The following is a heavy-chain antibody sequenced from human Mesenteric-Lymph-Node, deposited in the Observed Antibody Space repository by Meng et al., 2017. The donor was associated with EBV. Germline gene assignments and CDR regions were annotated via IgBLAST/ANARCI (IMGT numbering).Heavy chain of an antibody. CDR3: ARAFCGGDCSHFDY. Sequence: HVQEPGPGLGKPSETLSLTRTVSGGSISSSSYYWGWIRQPPGKGLEWIGSIYYSGSTYYNPSLKSRVTISVDTSKNQFSLKLSSVTAADTAVYYCARAFCGGDCSHFDYWGQGTLVTVSS. V-gene: IGHV4-39*07. CDR1: GGSISSSSYY. CDR2: IYYSGST. D-gene: IGHD2-21*01. J-gene: IGHJ4*02.